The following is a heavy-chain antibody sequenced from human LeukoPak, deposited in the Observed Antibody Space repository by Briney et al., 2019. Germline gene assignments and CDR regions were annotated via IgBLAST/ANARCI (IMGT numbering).Heavy chain of an antibody. D-gene: IGHD1-26*01. CDR2: MNPNSGNT. CDR3: ARKAGVGGSRRYWFDP. Sequence: ASVTVSCKASGYTFTSYDINWVRQATGQGLEWMGWMNPNSGNTGYAQKFQGRVTMTRNTSISTAYMELSSLRSEDTAVYYCARKAGVGGSRRYWFDPWGQGTLVTVSS. J-gene: IGHJ5*02. V-gene: IGHV1-8*01. CDR1: GYTFTSYD.